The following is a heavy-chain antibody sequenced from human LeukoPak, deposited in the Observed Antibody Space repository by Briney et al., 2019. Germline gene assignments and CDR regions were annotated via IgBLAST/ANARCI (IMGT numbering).Heavy chain of an antibody. V-gene: IGHV3-23*01. CDR1: GFIFSNYA. J-gene: IGHJ4*02. CDR3: AKCMSSTGVCLNFDY. CDR2: IGSDSAT. Sequence: GGSLRLSCTASGFIFSNYAMSWVRQAPGKGLQWVSGIGSDSATFYTDSVKGRFTISRDNSKNTVYLHIDSLGAEDTAVYYCAKCMSSTGVCLNFDYWGQGILVAVST. D-gene: IGHD2-21*02.